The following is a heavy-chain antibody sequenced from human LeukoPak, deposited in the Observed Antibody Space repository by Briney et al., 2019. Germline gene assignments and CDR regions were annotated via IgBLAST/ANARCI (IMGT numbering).Heavy chain of an antibody. D-gene: IGHD2-2*01. CDR3: ARALWVPAAIEEAFDI. V-gene: IGHV3-21*01. J-gene: IGHJ3*02. CDR1: GFTFSSYS. Sequence: GGSLRLSCAASGFTFSSYSMNWVRQAPGRGLERVSSISSSSSYIYYADSVKGRFTISRDNAKNSLYLQMNSLRTEDTAVYYCARALWVPAAIEEAFDIWGQGTMVTVSS. CDR2: ISSSSSYI.